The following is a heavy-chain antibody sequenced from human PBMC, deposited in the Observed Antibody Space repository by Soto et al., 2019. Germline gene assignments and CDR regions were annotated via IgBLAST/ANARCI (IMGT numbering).Heavy chain of an antibody. D-gene: IGHD1-20*01. CDR1: GGSSRAYH. CDR3: AGGPRYWSFAL. J-gene: IGHJ2*01. V-gene: IGHV4-34*01. CDR2: FSYSGSL. Sequence: GELQQWGTGLLKPSETLSLNCSVYGGSSRAYHWSWICQSPGEGLEWIGEFSYSGSLNYNPSLKGRVTVSLGTSTNHFSLTMTSVTAADTAVYFCAGGPRYWSFALWGRGTLVTVS.